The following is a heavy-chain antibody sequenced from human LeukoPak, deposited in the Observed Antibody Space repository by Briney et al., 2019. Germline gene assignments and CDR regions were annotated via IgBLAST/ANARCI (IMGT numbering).Heavy chain of an antibody. V-gene: IGHV4-30-2*01. D-gene: IGHD2-2*01. CDR1: GVSISSGGYS. Sequence: SQTLSLTCAVSGVSISSGGYSWRWIRQPPGKGLEWIGYIYHSGSTYYNPSLKSRVTISVDRSKNQFSLKLSSVTAADTAVYYCARERGYCSSTSCPLADDAFDIWGQGTMVTVSS. CDR3: ARERGYCSSTSCPLADDAFDI. J-gene: IGHJ3*02. CDR2: IYHSGST.